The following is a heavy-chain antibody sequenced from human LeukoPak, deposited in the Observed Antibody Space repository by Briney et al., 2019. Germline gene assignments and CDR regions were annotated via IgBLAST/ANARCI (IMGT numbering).Heavy chain of an antibody. CDR2: IDDDGNDR. D-gene: IGHD4-17*01. CDR3: VRDRPVTNGGFDY. J-gene: IGHJ4*02. Sequence: GGSLRLSCAASGFSFSTYWMHWVRQAPGQGLVWVSRIDDDGNDRTYADSVKGRAIISRDNAKNTLYLQVNSLSVEDTAVYYCVRDRPVTNGGFDYWGQGTLVTVSS. CDR1: GFSFSTYW. V-gene: IGHV3-74*03.